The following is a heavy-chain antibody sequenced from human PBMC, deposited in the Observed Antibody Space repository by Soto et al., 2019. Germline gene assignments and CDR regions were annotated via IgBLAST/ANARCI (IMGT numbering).Heavy chain of an antibody. CDR1: GFTFSSYW. CDR2: INSDGSST. J-gene: IGHJ3*02. CDR3: ARGYSSGWFQVGAFDI. D-gene: IGHD6-19*01. Sequence: GGSLRLSCAASGFTFSSYWMHWVRQAPGKGLVWVSRINSDGSSTSYADSVKGRFTISGDNAKNTLYLQMNSLRAEDTAVYYCARGYSSGWFQVGAFDIWGQGTMGTVSS. V-gene: IGHV3-74*01.